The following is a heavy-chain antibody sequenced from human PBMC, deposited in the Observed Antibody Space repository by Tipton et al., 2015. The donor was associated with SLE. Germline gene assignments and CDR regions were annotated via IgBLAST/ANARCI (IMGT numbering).Heavy chain of an antibody. CDR3: ARDRIAAAGRFDL. CDR1: GGSINSHY. J-gene: IGHJ2*01. Sequence: TLSLTCAVYGGSINSHYWSWIRQPPGKGLEWIGYIYYSGSTDYNPSLKSRVTISVDTSKNQFSLKLSSVTAADTAVYYCARDRIAAAGRFDLWGRGTLVTVSS. CDR2: IYYSGST. V-gene: IGHV4-59*11. D-gene: IGHD6-13*01.